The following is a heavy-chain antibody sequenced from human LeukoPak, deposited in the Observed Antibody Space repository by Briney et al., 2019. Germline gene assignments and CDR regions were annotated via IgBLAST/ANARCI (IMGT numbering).Heavy chain of an antibody. Sequence: ASVKVSCKASGYTFTGYYMHWVRQAPGQGLEWVGRINPNSGGTSYAQKLQGRVTMTTDTSTSTAYMELRSLRSDDAAVYYCARGRSVGANFDYWGQGTLVTVSS. CDR3: ARGRSVGANFDY. V-gene: IGHV1-2*06. J-gene: IGHJ4*02. CDR2: INPNSGGT. CDR1: GYTFTGYY. D-gene: IGHD1-26*01.